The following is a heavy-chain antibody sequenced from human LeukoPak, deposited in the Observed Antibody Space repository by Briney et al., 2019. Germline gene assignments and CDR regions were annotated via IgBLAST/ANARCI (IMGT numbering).Heavy chain of an antibody. J-gene: IGHJ6*03. Sequence: SETLSLTCAVYGGSFSGNYWSWIRQPPGKGLGWSGEINHSGSTNYNPCLKSRVTISVATSKNQFSLKLSSVTAADTAVYYCARVRKSLPPRYHYYNYMDVWGKGTTVTVSS. V-gene: IGHV4-34*01. CDR3: ARVRKSLPPRYHYYNYMDV. CDR2: INHSGST. CDR1: GGSFSGNY. D-gene: IGHD3-16*02.